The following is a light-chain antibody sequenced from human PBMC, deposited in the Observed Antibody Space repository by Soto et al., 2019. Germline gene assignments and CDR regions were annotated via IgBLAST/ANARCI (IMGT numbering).Light chain of an antibody. V-gene: IGLV1-51*01. CDR3: GTWDSSLSAVV. CDR1: SSNIGNNY. Sequence: QSVLTQPPSVSAAPGQKVTISCSGSSSNIGNNYVSWYQQLPGSAPKLLIYDHNKRPSGIPDRFSGSKSGTSATLGITGLQTGDDADYYCGTWDSSLSAVVFGGGTKLTVL. J-gene: IGLJ2*01. CDR2: DHN.